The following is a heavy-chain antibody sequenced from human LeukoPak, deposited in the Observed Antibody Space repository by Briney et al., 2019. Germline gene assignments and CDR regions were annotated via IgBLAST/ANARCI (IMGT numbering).Heavy chain of an antibody. J-gene: IGHJ4*02. D-gene: IGHD3-22*01. CDR3: ARDTPTGSGYYFPSVVDY. CDR1: GFTFNNAW. V-gene: IGHV3-48*01. Sequence: GGSLRLSCAASGFTFNNAWMNWVRQAPGKGLEWISYISRSSDIIYYGDSVKGRFTISRDNAKNSLYLQMNSLRAEDTAVYYCARDTPTGSGYYFPSVVDYWGQGTLVTVSS. CDR2: ISRSSDII.